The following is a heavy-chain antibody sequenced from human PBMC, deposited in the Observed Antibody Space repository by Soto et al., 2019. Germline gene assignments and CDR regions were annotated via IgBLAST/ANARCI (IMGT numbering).Heavy chain of an antibody. V-gene: IGHV2-5*02. J-gene: IGHJ4*02. CDR1: GFPLSTSGVG. D-gene: IGHD6-13*01. Sequence: QITLKESGPTLVKPTQPLTLTCTFSGFPLSTSGVGVGCIRQPQGKALEWPPFIYWDDDKRNSPSLKSRLTIPKDTSKKQVVLIMLNKDAVDTGTYCCADRYRRYSGSWWRVYWGQGTLVTVSS. CDR3: ADRYRRYSGSWWRVY. CDR2: IYWDDDK.